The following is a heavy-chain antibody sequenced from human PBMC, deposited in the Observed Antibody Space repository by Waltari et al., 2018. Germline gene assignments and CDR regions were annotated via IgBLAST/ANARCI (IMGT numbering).Heavy chain of an antibody. CDR1: GGSISSSRYY. J-gene: IGHJ5*02. Sequence: QLQLQESGPGLVKPSETLSLTCTVSGGSISSSRYYWGWIRQPPGKGLDWIGSIDYSGSTYYNPSLKSRVTISVDTSKNQFSLKLSSVTAADTAVYYCARHRCMLKREPRENWFDPWGQGTLVTVSS. D-gene: IGHD2-8*01. V-gene: IGHV4-39*01. CDR2: IDYSGST. CDR3: ARHRCMLKREPRENWFDP.